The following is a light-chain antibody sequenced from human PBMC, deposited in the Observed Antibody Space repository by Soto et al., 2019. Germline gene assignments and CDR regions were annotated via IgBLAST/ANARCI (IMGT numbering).Light chain of an antibody. Sequence: EIVLTQSPATLSLSPGERATLSCRASQSVSSYLAWYQQKPGQAPRLLIYDASNRATGIPARFSGSGSGTDFAFTISRLEPEDFAVYYCQQRSNWPPGWTFGQGTKVEIK. CDR2: DAS. CDR3: QQRSNWPPGWT. CDR1: QSVSSY. J-gene: IGKJ1*01. V-gene: IGKV3-11*01.